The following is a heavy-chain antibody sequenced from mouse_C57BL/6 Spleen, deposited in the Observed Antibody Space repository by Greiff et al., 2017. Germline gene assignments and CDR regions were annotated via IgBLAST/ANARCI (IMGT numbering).Heavy chain of an antibody. V-gene: IGHV5-9-1*02. D-gene: IGHD2-5*01. CDR3: TREDYSNYGDYAMDY. CDR2: ISSGGDYI. CDR1: GFTFSSYA. J-gene: IGHJ4*01. Sequence: EVMLVESGEGLVKPGGSLKLSCAASGFTFSSYAMSWVRQTPEKRLEWVAYISSGGDYIYYADTVKGRFTISRDNARNTLYLQMSSLKSEDTAMYYCTREDYSNYGDYAMDYWGQGTSVTVSS.